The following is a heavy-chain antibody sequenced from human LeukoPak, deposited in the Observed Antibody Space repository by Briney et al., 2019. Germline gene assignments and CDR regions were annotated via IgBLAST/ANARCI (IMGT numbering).Heavy chain of an antibody. CDR1: GYSFTSYW. CDR2: IYPGDSDT. J-gene: IGHJ3*02. Sequence: GESLKISFKGSGYSFTSYWIGWVRQMPGKGLEWMGIIYPGDSDTRYSPSFQGQVTISADKSISTAYLQWSSLKASDTAMYYCARQSDFWSGYEDAFDIWGQGTMVTVSS. CDR3: ARQSDFWSGYEDAFDI. V-gene: IGHV5-51*01. D-gene: IGHD3-3*01.